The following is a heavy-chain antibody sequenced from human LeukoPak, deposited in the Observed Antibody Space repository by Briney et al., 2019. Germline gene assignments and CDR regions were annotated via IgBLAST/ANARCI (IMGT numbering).Heavy chain of an antibody. Sequence: SETLSLSCTVSGGSFSSYSWSWIRQPPGKGLEWIGYIYYSGSTNYNASLQSRVTISVDTSSNQFSLKLSSVTAADTAVYYCARAPGDEGFDFWSGYYGDWFDPWGQATLVAVSS. CDR1: GGSFSSYS. J-gene: IGHJ5*02. D-gene: IGHD3-3*01. CDR3: ARAPGDEGFDFWSGYYGDWFDP. CDR2: IYYSGST. V-gene: IGHV4-59*01.